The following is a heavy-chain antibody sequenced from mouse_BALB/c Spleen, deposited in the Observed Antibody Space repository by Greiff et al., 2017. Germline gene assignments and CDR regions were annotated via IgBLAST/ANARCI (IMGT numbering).Heavy chain of an antibody. CDR3: ARSDTTVVHDY. Sequence: EVLVVESGPGLVKPSQSLSLTCTVTGYSITSDYAWNWIRQFPGNKLEWMGYISYSGSTSYNPSLKSRISITRDTSKNQFCLPLNSVTTEDTATYYCARSDTTVVHDYWGQGTTVTVSS. J-gene: IGHJ2*01. CDR1: GYSITSDYA. CDR2: ISYSGST. V-gene: IGHV3-2*02. D-gene: IGHD1-1*01.